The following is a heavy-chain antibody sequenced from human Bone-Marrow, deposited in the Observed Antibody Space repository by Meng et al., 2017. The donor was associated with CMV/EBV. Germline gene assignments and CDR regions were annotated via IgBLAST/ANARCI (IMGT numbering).Heavy chain of an antibody. V-gene: IGHV3-23*01. Sequence: SGFTFSSYAMTWVRQAPGKGLEWVSVISGSGINTYYADYVKGRFTISRDNSKNTLYLQMNSLRAEDTAVYYCAKNPYYYGSGSVIDPRGQGTLVTVSS. J-gene: IGHJ5*02. CDR3: AKNPYYYGSGSVIDP. CDR2: ISGSGINT. CDR1: GFTFSSYA. D-gene: IGHD3-10*01.